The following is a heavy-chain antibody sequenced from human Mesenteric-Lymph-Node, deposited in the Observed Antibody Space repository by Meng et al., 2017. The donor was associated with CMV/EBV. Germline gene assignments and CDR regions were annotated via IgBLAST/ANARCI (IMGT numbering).Heavy chain of an antibody. CDR3: ARTRDYDSGRDRKDY. Sequence: SGGTFSSHHIRWVRQPPGQGLEWMGEITPVFGTANYAQKFQGTVTITADESTFTAYMELSSLTSEDTGVYYCARTRDYDSGRDRKDYWGQGTLVTVSS. J-gene: IGHJ4*02. V-gene: IGHV1-69*01. CDR2: ITPVFGTA. CDR1: GGTFSSHH. D-gene: IGHD3-10*01.